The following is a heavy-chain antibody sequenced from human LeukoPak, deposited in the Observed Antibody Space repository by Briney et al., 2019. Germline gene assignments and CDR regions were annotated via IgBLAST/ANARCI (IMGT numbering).Heavy chain of an antibody. CDR2: ISGYNGNT. CDR3: ARDLPGPVVRGVIIRGGKSNWFDP. Sequence: ASVKVSCKASGYTFTNYGISWVRQAPGQGLEWMGWISGYNGNTKYAQRFQGRVTMTTDTSTSTAYMELSSLRSDDTAVYYCARDLPGPVVRGVIIRGGKSNWFDPWGQGTLVTVSS. D-gene: IGHD3-10*02. J-gene: IGHJ5*02. V-gene: IGHV1-18*01. CDR1: GYTFTNYG.